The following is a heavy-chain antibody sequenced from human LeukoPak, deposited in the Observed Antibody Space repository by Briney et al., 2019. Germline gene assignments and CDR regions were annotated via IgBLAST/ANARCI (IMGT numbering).Heavy chain of an antibody. D-gene: IGHD5-12*01. CDR1: GFTFSSYW. CDR2: ISSSGSTI. V-gene: IGHV3-48*04. Sequence: ESGGSLRLSCAASGFTFSSYWMSWVRQAPGKGLEWVSYISSSGSTIYYADSVKGRFTISRDNAKNSLYLQMNSLRAEDTAVYYCARAPVATIPDYWGQGTLVTVSS. CDR3: ARAPVATIPDY. J-gene: IGHJ4*02.